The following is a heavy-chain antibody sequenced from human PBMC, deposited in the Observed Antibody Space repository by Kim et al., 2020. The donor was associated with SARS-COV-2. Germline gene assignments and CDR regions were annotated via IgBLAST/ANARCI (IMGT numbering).Heavy chain of an antibody. CDR2: INHSGST. J-gene: IGHJ6*02. CDR3: ARGTLVRWQQPYYYYGMDV. CDR1: GGSFSGYY. Sequence: SETLSLTCAVYGGSFSGYYWSWIRQPPGKGLEWIGEINHSGSTNYNPSLKSRVTISVDTSKNQFSLKLSSVTAADTAVYYCARGTLVRWQQPYYYYGMDVWGQGTTVTVSS. D-gene: IGHD6-13*01. V-gene: IGHV4-34*01.